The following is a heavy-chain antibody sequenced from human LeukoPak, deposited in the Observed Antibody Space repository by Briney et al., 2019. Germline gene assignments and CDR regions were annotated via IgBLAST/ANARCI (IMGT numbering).Heavy chain of an antibody. D-gene: IGHD6-13*01. V-gene: IGHV3-33*01. Sequence: PGGSLRPSCAASGFTFSSYGMPWVRQAPGKGLEWVAVIWYDGSNKYYADSVKGRFTISRDNSKNTLYLQMNSLRAEDTAVYYCAREVGVIAAAGTSYYFDYWGQGTLVTVSS. J-gene: IGHJ4*02. CDR2: IWYDGSNK. CDR1: GFTFSSYG. CDR3: AREVGVIAAAGTSYYFDY.